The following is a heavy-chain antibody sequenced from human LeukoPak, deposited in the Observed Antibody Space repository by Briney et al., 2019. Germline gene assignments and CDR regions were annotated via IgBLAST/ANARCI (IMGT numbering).Heavy chain of an antibody. CDR1: SDSFTNFY. V-gene: IGHV4-59*03. CDR2: VSGTGTT. CDR3: ARGPFFPGYTSRLYYFDY. J-gene: IGHJ4*02. D-gene: IGHD6-13*01. Sequence: PSETLSLTCTVSSDSFTNFYWSWIRQPPGKGPEWIAFVSGTGTTNYNPSLNSRVSISIDVSKKQFSLTLNSMRVADSAVYFCARGPFFPGYTSRLYYFDYWGPGTLVTVSS.